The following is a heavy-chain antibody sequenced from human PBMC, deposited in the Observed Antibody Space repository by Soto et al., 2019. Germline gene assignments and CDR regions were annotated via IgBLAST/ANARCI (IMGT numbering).Heavy chain of an antibody. CDR1: GFTFSSYG. CDR2: ISYDVSNK. CDR3: AKDRVVVVPAAPVPYYYYYMDV. Sequence: QVQLVESGGGVVQPGRSLRLSCAASGFTFSSYGMHWVRQAPGKGLEWVAVISYDVSNKYYADSVKGRFTISRDNSKNTLYLQMNSLRAEDTPVYYCAKDRVVVVPAAPVPYYYYYMDVWGKGTTVTVSS. J-gene: IGHJ6*03. D-gene: IGHD2-2*01. V-gene: IGHV3-30*18.